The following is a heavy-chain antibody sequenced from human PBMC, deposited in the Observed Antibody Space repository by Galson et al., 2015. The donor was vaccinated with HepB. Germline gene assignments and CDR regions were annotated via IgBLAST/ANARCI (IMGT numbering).Heavy chain of an antibody. J-gene: IGHJ6*02. Sequence: SLRLSCAASGFTFSSYAMHWVRQAPGKGLEWVAVISYDGSNKYYADSVKGRFTISRDNSKNTLYLQMNSLRAEDTAVYYCARDLAAPAYYYYGMDVWGQGTTVTVSS. V-gene: IGHV3-30*04. D-gene: IGHD6-13*01. CDR3: ARDLAAPAYYYYGMDV. CDR2: ISYDGSNK. CDR1: GFTFSSYA.